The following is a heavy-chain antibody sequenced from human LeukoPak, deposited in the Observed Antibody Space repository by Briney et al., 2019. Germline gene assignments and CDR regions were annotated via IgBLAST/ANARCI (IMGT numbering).Heavy chain of an antibody. V-gene: IGHV4-39*07. CDR1: GGSISISNYY. CDR3: ARSPQGTATTANWLDP. CDR2: MSYSGRT. D-gene: IGHD4-17*01. Sequence: SETLSLTCTVSGGSISISNYYWGWIRQPPGKGLEWIGSMSYSGRTYYNPSLKTRVTVSLDTSRNQFSLNLISVTAADTAVYYCARSPQGTATTANWLDPWAREPWSPSPQ. J-gene: IGHJ5*02.